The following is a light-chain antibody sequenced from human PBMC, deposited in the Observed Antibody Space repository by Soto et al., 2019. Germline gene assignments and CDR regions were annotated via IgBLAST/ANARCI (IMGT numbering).Light chain of an antibody. Sequence: DIQMTQSPSAMSASVGDRVNITCRASQGISNYLAWYQQKPGKVPQLLIYGASRLESGVPSRFSGRGSGTEFTLTIGGLQPDDFATYYCQHYNAFPWPFGQGTKVDIK. CDR1: QGISNY. CDR2: GAS. J-gene: IGKJ1*01. V-gene: IGKV1-17*03. CDR3: QHYNAFPWP.